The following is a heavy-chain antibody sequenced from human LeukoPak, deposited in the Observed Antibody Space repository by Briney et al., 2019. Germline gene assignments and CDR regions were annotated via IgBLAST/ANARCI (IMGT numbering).Heavy chain of an antibody. D-gene: IGHD1-26*01. CDR3: ARPSQYSGSYFDS. CDR1: GFSFSGYW. CDR2: IAHDGSEK. V-gene: IGHV3-7*01. Sequence: GGSLRLSCAASGFSFSGYWMGWVRQAPEKGLEWVAKIAHDGSEKKYVDSVRGHLTISRDNAKNTLYLQINSLTVEDTGVYYCARPSQYSGSYFDSWGQGTLVTVSS. J-gene: IGHJ4*02.